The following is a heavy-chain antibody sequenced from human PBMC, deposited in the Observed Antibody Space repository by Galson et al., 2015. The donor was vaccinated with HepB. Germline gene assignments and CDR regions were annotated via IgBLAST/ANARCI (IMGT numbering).Heavy chain of an antibody. J-gene: IGHJ4*02. CDR2: TSYTSKWYN. CDR1: GDSVSSNSAV. Sequence: CAISGDSVSSNSAVWNWIRQSPSRGLEWLGRTSYTSKWYNEYAVSVKSRIIINADTSNNQFSLQLNSVTPEDTAVYYCARGGASVEGGTGIALDYWGQGTLVTVSS. V-gene: IGHV6-1*01. D-gene: IGHD2-15*01. CDR3: ARGGASVEGGTGIALDY.